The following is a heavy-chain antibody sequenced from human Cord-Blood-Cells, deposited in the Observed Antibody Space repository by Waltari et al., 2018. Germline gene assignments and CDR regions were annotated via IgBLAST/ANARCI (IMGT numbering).Heavy chain of an antibody. J-gene: IGHJ3*02. V-gene: IGHV3-7*01. CDR1: GFTFSSYW. Sequence: EVQLVESGGGLVQPGGSLRLSCAASGFTFSSYWMSWVRPAPGKGLEWVANIKQDGSEKYYVDSVKGRFTISRDNAKNSLYLQMNSLRAEDTAVYYCARGGKTSIAARPGAFDIWGQGTMVTVSS. CDR3: ARGGKTSIAARPGAFDI. D-gene: IGHD6-6*01. CDR2: IKQDGSEK.